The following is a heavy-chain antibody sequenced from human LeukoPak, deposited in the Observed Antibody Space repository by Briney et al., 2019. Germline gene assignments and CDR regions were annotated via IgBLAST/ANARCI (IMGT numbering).Heavy chain of an antibody. CDR1: GFTFSSYG. CDR3: AKPRFLEWLLNY. Sequence: GGSLRLSCAASGFTFSSYGMHWVRQAPGKGLEWMAFIRYDGSNKYYADSVKGRFTISRDDSKNTLYLQMNSLRAEDTAVYYCAKPRFLEWLLNYWGQGTLVTVSS. J-gene: IGHJ4*02. D-gene: IGHD3-3*01. V-gene: IGHV3-30*02. CDR2: IRYDGSNK.